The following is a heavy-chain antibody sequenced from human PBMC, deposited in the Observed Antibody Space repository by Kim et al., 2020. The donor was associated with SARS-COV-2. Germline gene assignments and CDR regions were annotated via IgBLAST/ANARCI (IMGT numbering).Heavy chain of an antibody. CDR1: GGSFSGYY. V-gene: IGHV4-34*01. Sequence: SETLSLTCASSGGSFSGYYWTWIRQPPGKGLQWIGQINYSVYTDYNPSLKSRVTISLDTSTSQFSLRLRSMTAADTAVYYCARGGPIVLAGKPPSYFDSWGQGTLVTVSS. CDR3: ARGGPIVLAGKPPSYFDS. J-gene: IGHJ4*02. CDR2: INYSVYT. D-gene: IGHD3-9*01.